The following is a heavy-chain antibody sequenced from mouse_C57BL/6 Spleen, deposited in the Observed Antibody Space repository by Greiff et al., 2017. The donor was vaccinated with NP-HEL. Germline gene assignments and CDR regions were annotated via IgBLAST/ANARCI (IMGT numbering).Heavy chain of an antibody. D-gene: IGHD2-9*01. CDR2: IDPENGDT. CDR3: TTSPTMVTTGFAY. V-gene: IGHV14-4*01. CDR1: GFNIKDDY. Sequence: EVKLQESGAELVRPGASVKLSCTASGFNIKDDYMHWVKQRPEQGLEWIGLIDPENGDTEYASKFQGKATITADTSSNTAYLQLSSLTSEDTAVYYCTTSPTMVTTGFAYWGQGTLVTVSA. J-gene: IGHJ3*01.